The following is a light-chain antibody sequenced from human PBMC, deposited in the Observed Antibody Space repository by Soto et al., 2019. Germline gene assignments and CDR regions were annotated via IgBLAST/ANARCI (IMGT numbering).Light chain of an antibody. J-gene: IGKJ2*01. CDR3: QQYNSYSST. V-gene: IGKV1-5*01. CDR1: QSISSR. CDR2: DAS. Sequence: IQMTQSPSTLSASVGDRVTITCRATQSISSRLAWYQQKPGQAPKLLIYDASILESGVPYRFSGSGSGTDFTLTISSLQTDDFAAYYCQQYNSYSSTFGRGTKLEIK.